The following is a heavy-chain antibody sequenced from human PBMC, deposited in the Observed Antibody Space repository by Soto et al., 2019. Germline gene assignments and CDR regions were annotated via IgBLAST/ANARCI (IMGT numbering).Heavy chain of an antibody. D-gene: IGHD3-22*01. CDR1: GASINSGGYY. Sequence: QVQLQESGPGLVKPSQTLSLICTVSGASINSGGYYWTWIRQHPGKGLEWIGYIYYSGSTYYNPCVKSRVTISVDRSKNQFSVKLNSVTAADTAVYYCARGKYYYGSSGYPDYWGQGTQVTVSP. CDR2: IYYSGST. CDR3: ARGKYYYGSSGYPDY. V-gene: IGHV4-31*03. J-gene: IGHJ4*02.